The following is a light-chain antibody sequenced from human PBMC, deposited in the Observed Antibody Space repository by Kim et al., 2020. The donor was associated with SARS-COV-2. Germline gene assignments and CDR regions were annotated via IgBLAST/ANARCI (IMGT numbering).Light chain of an antibody. J-gene: IGLJ2*01. CDR2: QDS. CDR1: KLGDKY. CDR3: QACDSSTVV. Sequence: SYELTQPPSVSVSPGQTASITCSGDKLGDKYACWYQQKPGQSPVLVIYQDSKRPSGTPERFSGSNSGNTATLTISGTQAMDEADYYCQACDSSTVV. V-gene: IGLV3-1*01.